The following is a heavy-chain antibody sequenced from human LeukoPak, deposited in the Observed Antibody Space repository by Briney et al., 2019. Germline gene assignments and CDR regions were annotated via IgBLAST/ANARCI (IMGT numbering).Heavy chain of an antibody. CDR3: ALAPNSNWFDF. Sequence: SSETLSLTCTVSGDSTSNFYWNWIRQSPGKGLEWIGNIHYSGSSVYNPSLKSRGTISIDTSRRQFFLKLKSVTAADTAVYFCALAPNSNWFDFWGPGTLVTVSS. D-gene: IGHD2-8*01. CDR2: IHYSGSS. V-gene: IGHV4-59*03. CDR1: GDSTSNFY. J-gene: IGHJ5*01.